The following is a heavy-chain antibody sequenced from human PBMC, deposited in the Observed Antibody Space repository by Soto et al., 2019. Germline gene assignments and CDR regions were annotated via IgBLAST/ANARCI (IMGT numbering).Heavy chain of an antibody. V-gene: IGHV1-2*04. J-gene: IGHJ6*02. D-gene: IGHD3-3*01. CDR2: IDPNSGGT. CDR1: GYTFTGYY. CDR3: ARGATIFGVVIYYYYGMDV. Sequence: GASVKVSCKASGYTFTGYYMHWVRQAPGQGLEWMGWIDPNSGGTNYAQKFQGWVTMTRDTSISTAYMELSRLRSNDTAVYYCARGATIFGVVIYYYYGMDVWGQGTTVTAP.